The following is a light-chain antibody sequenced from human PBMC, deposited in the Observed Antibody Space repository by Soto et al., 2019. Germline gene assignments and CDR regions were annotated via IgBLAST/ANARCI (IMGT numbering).Light chain of an antibody. J-gene: IGLJ2*01. V-gene: IGLV6-57*04. CDR1: SGSIASNY. CDR3: QSYDSSNNV. Sequence: NFMLTQPHSVSESPGKTVTISCTRSSGSIASNYVQWYQQCPGSAPTTVIYEDNQRPSGVPDRFSGSIDSSSNSASLTISGLKTEDEADYYCQSYDSSNNVFGGGTKLTVL. CDR2: EDN.